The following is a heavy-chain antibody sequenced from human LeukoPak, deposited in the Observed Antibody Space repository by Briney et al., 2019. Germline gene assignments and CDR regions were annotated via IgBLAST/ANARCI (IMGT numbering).Heavy chain of an antibody. Sequence: SETLSLTCTVSGSSISSGSYYWSWIRQPAEKGLEWIGRIYTSGSTNYNPSLKSRVTISLDTSKNQFSLKLSSVTAADTAVYYCARERAYYDILPRWFDPWGQGTLVTVSS. J-gene: IGHJ5*02. CDR2: IYTSGST. CDR3: ARERAYYDILPRWFDP. CDR1: GSSISSGSYY. D-gene: IGHD3-9*01. V-gene: IGHV4-61*02.